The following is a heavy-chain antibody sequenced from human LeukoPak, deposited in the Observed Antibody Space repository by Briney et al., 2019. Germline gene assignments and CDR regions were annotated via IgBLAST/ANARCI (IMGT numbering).Heavy chain of an antibody. V-gene: IGHV4-39*07. CDR2: IYYSGHT. Sequence: RPSETLSLTCTVSGGSISSTYSWGWIRQPPGKGLEWIGNIYYSGHTYYNPSLKSRVTMSVDTSKNQFSLKLSSVTAADTAVYYCARGVRTVTTYYYYYYMDVWGKGTTVTISS. CDR1: GGSISSTYS. J-gene: IGHJ6*03. CDR3: ARGVRTVTTYYYYYYMDV. D-gene: IGHD4-17*01.